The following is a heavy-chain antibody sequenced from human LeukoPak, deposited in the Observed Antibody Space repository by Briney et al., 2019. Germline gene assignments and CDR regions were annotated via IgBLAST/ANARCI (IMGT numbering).Heavy chain of an antibody. D-gene: IGHD3-10*01. Sequence: SETLSLTCTVSGGSISSGGYYWSWIRQHPGKGLEWIGYIHYSGSTYYNPSLKSRVTISVDTSKNQFSLKLSSVTAADTAVYYYARAISPMVRGVMIPYYFDYWGQGTLVTVSS. V-gene: IGHV4-31*03. J-gene: IGHJ4*02. CDR2: IHYSGST. CDR1: GGSISSGGYY. CDR3: ARAISPMVRGVMIPYYFDY.